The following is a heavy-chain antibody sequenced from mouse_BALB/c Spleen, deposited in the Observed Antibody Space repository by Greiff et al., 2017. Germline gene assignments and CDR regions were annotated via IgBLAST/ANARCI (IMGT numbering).Heavy chain of an antibody. CDR1: GFSLTSYG. CDR3: AREDYGSSYGAMDY. V-gene: IGHV2-9*02. J-gene: IGHJ4*01. D-gene: IGHD1-1*01. Sequence: VKLQESGPGLVAPSQSLSITCTVSGFSLTSYGVHWVRQPPGKGLEWLGVIWAGGSTNYNSALMSRLSISKDNSKSQVFLKMNSLQTDDTAMYYCAREDYGSSYGAMDYWGQGTSVTVSS. CDR2: IWAGGST.